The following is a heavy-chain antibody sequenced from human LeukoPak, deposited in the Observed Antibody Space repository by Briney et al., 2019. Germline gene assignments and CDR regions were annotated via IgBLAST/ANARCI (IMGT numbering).Heavy chain of an antibody. CDR1: GFTFSRYS. V-gene: IGHV3-48*04. D-gene: IGHD2-21*01. J-gene: IGHJ3*02. CDR2: ISSSSSSSSTI. Sequence: GGSLRLSCAASGFTFSRYSINWVRQAPGKGLEWVSYISSSSSSSSTIYYADSVKGRFTISRDNAKNSLYLQMNSLRAEDTAVYYCARSDGVKAFDIWGQGTMVTVSS. CDR3: ARSDGVKAFDI.